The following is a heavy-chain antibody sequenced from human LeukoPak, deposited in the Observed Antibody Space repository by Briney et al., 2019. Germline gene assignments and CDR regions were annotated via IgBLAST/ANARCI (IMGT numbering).Heavy chain of an antibody. CDR3: ARDRVQIWSYVGTFDS. Sequence: GGSLRLSCAASGFTFTTYSMPWLRQTPGKGLEWVALISFDGRNILYADSVRGRFTISRDIPKNTLYLQMNSLRPEDTAVYYCARDRVQIWSYVGTFDSWGQGSLVTVSS. CDR2: ISFDGRNI. V-gene: IGHV3-30*03. D-gene: IGHD1-1*01. CDR1: GFTFTTYS. J-gene: IGHJ4*02.